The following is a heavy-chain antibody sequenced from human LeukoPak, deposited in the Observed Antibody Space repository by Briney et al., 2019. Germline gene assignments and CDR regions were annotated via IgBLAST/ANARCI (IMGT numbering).Heavy chain of an antibody. CDR1: GFTFSSYW. V-gene: IGHV3-33*08. Sequence: GGSLRLSCAASGFTFSSYWMHWVRQAPGKGLEWVAVIWYDGSNKYYADSVKGRFTISRDNSKNTLYLQMNSLRAEDTAVYYCARDKPPPYYYDSSGIFDYWGQGTLVTVSS. D-gene: IGHD3-22*01. CDR2: IWYDGSNK. CDR3: ARDKPPPYYYDSSGIFDY. J-gene: IGHJ4*02.